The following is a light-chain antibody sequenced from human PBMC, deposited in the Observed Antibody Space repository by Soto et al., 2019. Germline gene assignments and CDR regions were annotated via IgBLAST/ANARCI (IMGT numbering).Light chain of an antibody. CDR3: QQYGTSPWT. J-gene: IGKJ1*01. Sequence: EIVLTPSPGTLSLSPGERATLSLRASQSVSSSYLAWYQQKPGQAPRLLIYGASSRATDIPDRFSGSGSGTAFTLTISRLEPEDFAVYYCQQYGTSPWTFGQGTKVDI. V-gene: IGKV3-20*01. CDR2: GAS. CDR1: QSVSSSY.